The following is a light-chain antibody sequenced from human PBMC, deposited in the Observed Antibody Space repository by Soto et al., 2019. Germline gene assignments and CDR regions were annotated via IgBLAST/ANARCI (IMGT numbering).Light chain of an antibody. CDR2: SAS. CDR3: QQYDRSLYT. CDR1: QSVRSTY. J-gene: IGKJ2*01. Sequence: EIVLTQSPGTLSLSPGERATLSCRASQSVRSTYLAWYQQKPAQAPRLLIYSASTRATGIPDRFSGSGFGTDFTLTISRLEPEAFAVYYCQQYDRSLYTFGQGNKLEIK. V-gene: IGKV3-20*01.